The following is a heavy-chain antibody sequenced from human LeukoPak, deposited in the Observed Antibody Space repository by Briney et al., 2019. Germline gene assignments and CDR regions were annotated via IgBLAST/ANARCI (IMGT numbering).Heavy chain of an antibody. V-gene: IGHV4-59*01. CDR3: ARVDVVPAATYWYFDL. Sequence: PSETLSLTCTVSGGSISSYYWSWIRQPPGKGLEWIGYIYYSGSTNYNPSLKSRVTISVDTSKNQFSLKLSSVTAADTAVYYCARVDVVPAATYWYFDLWGRGTLVTVSS. D-gene: IGHD2-2*01. J-gene: IGHJ2*01. CDR2: IYYSGST. CDR1: GGSISSYY.